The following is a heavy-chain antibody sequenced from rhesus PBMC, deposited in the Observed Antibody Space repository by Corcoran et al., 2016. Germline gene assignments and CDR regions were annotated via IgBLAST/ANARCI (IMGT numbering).Heavy chain of an antibody. D-gene: IGHD1-14*01. Sequence: EVQLVESGGGLAKPGGSLRLSCAASGFTFSSTRMNWIRQAPGKRLEWVADIKYDGSEKYYVDSVKGRFTISRDNSKNSLYLQMNNLKLEDTAVYYCAREGLWNDVVYWGQGVLVTVSS. CDR3: AREGLWNDVVY. J-gene: IGHJ4*01. V-gene: IGHV3S35*01. CDR2: IKYDGSEK. CDR1: GFTFSSTR.